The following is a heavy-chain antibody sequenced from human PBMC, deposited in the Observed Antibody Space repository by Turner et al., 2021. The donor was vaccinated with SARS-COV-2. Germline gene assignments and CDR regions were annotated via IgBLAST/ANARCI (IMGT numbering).Heavy chain of an antibody. J-gene: IGHJ6*02. Sequence: EVQLVGAGGGMVQPGRALSLSCAASSFTFADYAIQWVRQAPGKRVESVSGVSWNSGTIGYGDSVRGRLTRSRDNANISLDLQLNSLSADDTALHDCAKDRGYSDYSQYGMDVWGQGTTVTVSS. V-gene: IGHV3-9*01. CDR1: SFTFADYA. D-gene: IGHD5-12*01. CDR2: VSWNSGTI. CDR3: AKDRGYSDYSQYGMDV.